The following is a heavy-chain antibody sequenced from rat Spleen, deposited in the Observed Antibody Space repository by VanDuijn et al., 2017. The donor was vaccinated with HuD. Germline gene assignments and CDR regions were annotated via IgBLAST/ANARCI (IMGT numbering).Heavy chain of an antibody. Sequence: EVQLVESGGGLVQPGRSMKLSCADSGFTFSDYGMAWVLQAPTKGLAWVASISYDGGSTDYRDSVKGRFTISRDNAKSTLYLQMESLRSEDTATYYCARDMSRTIAAKSYWYFDFWGPGTMVTVSS. CDR2: ISYDGGST. J-gene: IGHJ1*01. CDR3: ARDMSRTIAAKSYWYFDF. CDR1: GFTFSDYG. D-gene: IGHD1-2*01. V-gene: IGHV5-20*01.